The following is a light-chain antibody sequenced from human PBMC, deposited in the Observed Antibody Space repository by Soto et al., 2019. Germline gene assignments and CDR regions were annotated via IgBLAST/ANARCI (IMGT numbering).Light chain of an antibody. CDR1: RSNIGTYT. CDR2: CNH. CDR3: AAWDDGLRAVV. J-gene: IGLJ2*01. Sequence: QTVVTQSPSASATPGQRVTISCSGGRSNIGTYTVNWYQQLPGTAPTLLIFCNHQRPSGVPDRFSGSKSGTSASLAISGPQSEDEADYYCAAWDDGLRAVVFGGGTKLNVL. V-gene: IGLV1-44*01.